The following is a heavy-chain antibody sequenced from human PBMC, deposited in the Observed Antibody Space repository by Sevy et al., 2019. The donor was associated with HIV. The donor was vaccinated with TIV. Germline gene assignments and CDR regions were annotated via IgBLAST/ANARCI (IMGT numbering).Heavy chain of an antibody. J-gene: IGHJ3*02. Sequence: GGSLGLSCNASGITFSTSVMNWVRQSPDRGLEWVSSISGDTYYTHYADSMRGRFIVSRDNAKNSLFLEMNSLTVEDTAVYYCTRASLLGYCSTTSCYYAFDIWGPGTVVTVSS. D-gene: IGHD2-2*01. V-gene: IGHV3-21*01. CDR1: GITFSTSV. CDR2: ISGDTYYT. CDR3: TRASLLGYCSTTSCYYAFDI.